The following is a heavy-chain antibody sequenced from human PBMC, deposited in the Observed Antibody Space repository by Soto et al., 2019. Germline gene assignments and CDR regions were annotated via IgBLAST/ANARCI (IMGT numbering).Heavy chain of an antibody. D-gene: IGHD1-1*01. V-gene: IGHV4-31*03. CDR3: ARDATRNYRYFDY. CDR1: GGSISSGGYY. J-gene: IGHJ4*02. Sequence: SETLSLTCTVSGGSISSGGYYWSWIRQHPGKGLEWIGYIYYSGSTYYNPSLKSRVTISVDTSKNQFSLKLSSVTAADTAVYYCARDATRNYRYFDYWGQGTLVTVPS. CDR2: IYYSGST.